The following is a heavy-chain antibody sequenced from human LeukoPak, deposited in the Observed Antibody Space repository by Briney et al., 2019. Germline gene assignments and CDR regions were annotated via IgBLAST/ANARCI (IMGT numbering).Heavy chain of an antibody. J-gene: IGHJ4*02. CDR2: IKEDGSEK. D-gene: IGHD3-16*01. CDR3: ARDGPGGYLDY. CDR1: GFSFSRYW. V-gene: IGHV3-7*01. Sequence: SGGSLSLSCADSGFSFSRYWMSWVRQAPGKRLEWVANIKEDGSEKYYVDSVKGRFTISRDNAKNSLYLQMNSLRAEDTAMYYCARDGPGGYLDYWGQGTLVTVSS.